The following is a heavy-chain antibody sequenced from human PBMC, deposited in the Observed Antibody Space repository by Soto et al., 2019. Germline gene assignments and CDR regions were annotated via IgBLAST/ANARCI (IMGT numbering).Heavy chain of an antibody. Sequence: SVKVSCKASGLTFTNSAVQWVRQARGQRLEWIGRIVVGSGDTKYAQKFQERVTIIRDMSTSTAYMELSSLKSEDTAVYYCATSRTRGGNPAVAHWGQGTPVTVSS. J-gene: IGHJ5*02. D-gene: IGHD2-15*01. CDR1: GLTFTNSA. V-gene: IGHV1-58*01. CDR3: ATSRTRGGNPAVAH. CDR2: IVVGSGDT.